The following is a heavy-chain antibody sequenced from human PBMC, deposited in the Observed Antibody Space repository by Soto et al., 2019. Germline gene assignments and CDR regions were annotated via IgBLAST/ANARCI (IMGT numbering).Heavy chain of an antibody. D-gene: IGHD3-22*01. V-gene: IGHV3-21*06. Sequence: GGSLRLSCAASGFTFSYYALHWVRRAPGKGLEWVSSISGIRDYIRYADSVKGRFTISRDNAKTSLYLQMNSLTAEDTAAYYCAREGVHNYNEYYFDYWGQGTLVTVSS. CDR2: ISGIRDYI. CDR3: AREGVHNYNEYYFDY. CDR1: GFTFSYYA. J-gene: IGHJ4*02.